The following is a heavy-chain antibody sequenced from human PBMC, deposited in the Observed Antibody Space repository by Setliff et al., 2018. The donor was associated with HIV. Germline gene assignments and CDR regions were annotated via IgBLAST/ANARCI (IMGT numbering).Heavy chain of an antibody. CDR3: ASRVYYYDESRTLREEGCVP. V-gene: IGHV4-34*01. D-gene: IGHD3-22*01. Sequence: PSETLSLTCAVYGGSFTEYYWSWIRQPPGKGLEWTGSIYHDGKTYYNPSLKSRLTISVDTPKNQFSLKLNSVTAADTAVYYCASRVYYYDESRTLREEGCVPWGQGTLVTVSS. J-gene: IGHJ5*02. CDR1: GGSFTEYY. CDR2: IYHDGKT.